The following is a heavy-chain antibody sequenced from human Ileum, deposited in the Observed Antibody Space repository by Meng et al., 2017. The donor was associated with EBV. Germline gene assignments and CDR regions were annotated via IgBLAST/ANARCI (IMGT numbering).Heavy chain of an antibody. CDR1: GFTFSSYV. D-gene: IGHD2-21*01. V-gene: IGHV3-74*03. Sequence: EVWLVESGGCLVKPGWSLRLYCAASGFTFSSYVMHWVRQAPGKGLVWVSRISHDGSNTMYADSVKGRFTVSRDNAKNTLYVQMNNLRAEDTAVYYCTTDTRFRIDSWGQGTLVTVSS. CDR2: ISHDGSNT. J-gene: IGHJ4*02. CDR3: TTDTRFRIDS.